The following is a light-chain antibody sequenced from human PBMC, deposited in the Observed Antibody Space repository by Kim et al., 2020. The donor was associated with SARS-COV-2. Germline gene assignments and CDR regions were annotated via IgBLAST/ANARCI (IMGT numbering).Light chain of an antibody. Sequence: VSPGQTASMTCSGDKLGDKHASWYQQKPAQSPILVIYQDNKRPSGIPERFSGSNSGNTATLTISGTQAMDEAVYYCQAWDSSTVIFGGGTQLTVL. CDR2: QDN. V-gene: IGLV3-1*01. J-gene: IGLJ2*01. CDR3: QAWDSSTVI. CDR1: KLGDKH.